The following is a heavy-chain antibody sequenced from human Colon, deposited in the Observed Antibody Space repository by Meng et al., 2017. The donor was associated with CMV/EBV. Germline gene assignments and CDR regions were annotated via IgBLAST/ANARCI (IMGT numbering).Heavy chain of an antibody. CDR2: ITTANAYI. D-gene: IGHD2-15*01. Sequence: GESLKISCAASGFIFSSYGMSWVRQAPGKGLEWVASITTANAYISYAESVKGRFTISRDDAKSSLFLQMDNLRVDDTAVYYCARPLSPRSAYSALLAFWGQGTLVTVSS. J-gene: IGHJ4*02. V-gene: IGHV3-21*06. CDR1: GFIFSSYG. CDR3: ARPLSPRSAYSALLAF.